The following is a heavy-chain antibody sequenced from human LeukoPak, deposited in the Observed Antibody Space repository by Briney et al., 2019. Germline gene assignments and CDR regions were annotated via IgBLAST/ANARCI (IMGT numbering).Heavy chain of an antibody. D-gene: IGHD6-19*01. V-gene: IGHV4-34*01. Sequence: SETLSLTCTVSGGSISSYYWSWIRQPPGKGLEWIGEINHSGSTNYNPSLKSRVTISVDTSKNQFSLKLSSVTAADTAAYYCARVTDSGIAVAGIDYWGQGTLVTVSS. CDR3: ARVTDSGIAVAGIDY. J-gene: IGHJ4*02. CDR2: INHSGST. CDR1: GGSISSYY.